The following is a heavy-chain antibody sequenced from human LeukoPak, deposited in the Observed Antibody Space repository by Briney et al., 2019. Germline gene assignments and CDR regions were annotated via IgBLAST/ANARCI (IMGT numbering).Heavy chain of an antibody. D-gene: IGHD4-17*01. V-gene: IGHV3-21*01. Sequence: PGGSLRLSCAASGFTFSSYSMNWVRQAPGKGLEWVSSISSSSSYIYYADSVKGRFTISRDNAKNSLYLQMNSLRAEDTAVYYCARDIRNGDYGRPSDYWGQGTLVTVSS. CDR3: ARDIRNGDYGRPSDY. CDR2: ISSSSSYI. J-gene: IGHJ4*02. CDR1: GFTFSSYS.